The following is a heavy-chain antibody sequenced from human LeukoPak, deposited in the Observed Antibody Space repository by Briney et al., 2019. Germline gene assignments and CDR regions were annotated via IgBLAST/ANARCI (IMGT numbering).Heavy chain of an antibody. CDR3: ATVFKGSSLQDY. CDR1: GFTITNHW. V-gene: IGHV3-74*03. Sequence: GGSLRLSCAVSGFTITNHWMYWVRQAPGRGLAWVSRIQSDERSAAYADSVQGRFTLSRDHAKNTLYLQMNSLRAEDTAVYYCATVFKGSSLQDYWGQGTLVTVSS. J-gene: IGHJ4*02. CDR2: IQSDERSA. D-gene: IGHD1-26*01.